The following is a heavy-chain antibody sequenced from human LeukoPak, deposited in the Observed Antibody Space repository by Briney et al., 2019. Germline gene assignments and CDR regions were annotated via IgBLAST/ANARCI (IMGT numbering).Heavy chain of an antibody. J-gene: IGHJ4*02. Sequence: SETLSLTCTVSGGSISSYYWSWIRQPPGKGLEWIGEINHSGSTNYNPSLKSRVTISVDTSKNQFSLKLSSVTAADTAVYYCARKGDYGDSPRGHFDYWGQGTLVTVSS. V-gene: IGHV4-34*01. D-gene: IGHD4-17*01. CDR2: INHSGST. CDR1: GGSISSYY. CDR3: ARKGDYGDSPRGHFDY.